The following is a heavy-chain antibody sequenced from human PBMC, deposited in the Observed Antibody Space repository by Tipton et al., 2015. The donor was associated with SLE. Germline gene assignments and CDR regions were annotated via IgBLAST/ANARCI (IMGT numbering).Heavy chain of an antibody. Sequence: SGFTFSSYGMHWVRQAPGKGLEWVAVISYDGSKNHYADCVKGRFTISRDNSKNTLYLQMNSLRPEDTAVYYCAAGLLWFGECYYWGQGALVTVSS. CDR3: AAGLLWFGECYY. CDR2: ISYDGSKN. J-gene: IGHJ4*02. D-gene: IGHD3-10*01. V-gene: IGHV3-30*19. CDR1: GFTFSSYG.